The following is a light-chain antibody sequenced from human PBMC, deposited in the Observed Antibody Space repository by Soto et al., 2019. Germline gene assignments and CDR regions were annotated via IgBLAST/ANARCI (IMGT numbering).Light chain of an antibody. CDR1: QSISSW. Sequence: DIQMTQSPSTLSASVGDRVTITCRASQSISSWLAWYQQKPGKAPKLLIYKASSLESRVPARFSGSGSGTEFTLTISSLQPDDFATYYCQQYNSYPYTFGQGTKVEIK. CDR2: KAS. J-gene: IGKJ2*01. CDR3: QQYNSYPYT. V-gene: IGKV1-5*03.